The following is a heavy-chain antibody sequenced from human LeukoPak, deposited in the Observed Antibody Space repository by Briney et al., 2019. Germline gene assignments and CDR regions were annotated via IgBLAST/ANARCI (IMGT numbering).Heavy chain of an antibody. D-gene: IGHD3-10*01. CDR3: ARRSYYYGSGSYYNPDSYFDY. J-gene: IGHJ4*02. Sequence: PSETLSLTCTVSGYSMSRGHYWGWISQPPGKGLERIGSIYCSWSTYYNSSLKSRVTISVDTSKNQFSLKLSSVTAADTAVYYCARRSYYYGSGSYYNPDSYFDYGGQGPVVIVSS. CDR1: GYSMSRGHY. CDR2: IYCSWST. V-gene: IGHV4-38-2*02.